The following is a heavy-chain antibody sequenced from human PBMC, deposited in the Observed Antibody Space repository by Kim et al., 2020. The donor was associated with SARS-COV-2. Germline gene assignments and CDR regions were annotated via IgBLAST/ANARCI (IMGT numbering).Heavy chain of an antibody. J-gene: IGHJ4*02. V-gene: IGHV4-34*01. D-gene: IGHD5-12*01. Sequence: SETLSLTCAVYGGSFSGYYWSWIRQPPGKGLEWIGEINHSGSTNYNPSLKSRVTISVDTSKNQFSLKLSSVTAADTAVYYCALVATIWSGGYYWGQGTLVTVSS. CDR2: INHSGST. CDR1: GGSFSGYY. CDR3: ALVATIWSGGYY.